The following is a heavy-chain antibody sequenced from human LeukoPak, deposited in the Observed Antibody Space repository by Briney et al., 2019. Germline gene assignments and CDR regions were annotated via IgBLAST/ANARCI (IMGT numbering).Heavy chain of an antibody. CDR1: GFTFDDYA. J-gene: IGHJ4*02. CDR2: ISWNSVSI. D-gene: IGHD6-19*01. V-gene: IGHV3-9*01. CDR3: AKGTGYSSGWFTY. Sequence: PGRSLRLSCAASGFTFDDYAMHWVRQAPGKGLEWVSGISWNSVSIGYADSVKGRFSISRANAKNSLDLQMNSLRVEDTAAYYCAKGTGYSSGWFTYWGQGTLVTVSS.